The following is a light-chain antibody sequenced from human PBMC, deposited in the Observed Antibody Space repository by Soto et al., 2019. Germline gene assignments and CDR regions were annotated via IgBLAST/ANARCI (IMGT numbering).Light chain of an antibody. CDR1: QSISSW. CDR3: LQHSSFPLT. Sequence: DIQMPQSPATLSASLVDRVNIDCRASQSISSWLAWYQQKPGKAPKLLIYKASSLESGVPSRFSGSGSGTEFTLTISSLQPEDFATYYCLQHSSFPLTFGGGAK. J-gene: IGKJ4*01. CDR2: KAS. V-gene: IGKV1-5*03.